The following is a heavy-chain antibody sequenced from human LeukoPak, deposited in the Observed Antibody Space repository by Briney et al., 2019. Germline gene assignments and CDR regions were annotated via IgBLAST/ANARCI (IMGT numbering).Heavy chain of an antibody. V-gene: IGHV3-30*18. CDR3: AKDVAAAGTNGFDY. CDR1: GFTFSSYG. CDR2: ISYDGSNK. Sequence: GGSLRLSCAASGFTFSSYGMHWVRQAPGKGLEWVAVISYDGSNKYYADSVKGRFTISRDNSKNTLYLQMNSLRAEDTAVYYCAKDVAAAGTNGFDYWGQGTLVTVSS. D-gene: IGHD6-13*01. J-gene: IGHJ4*02.